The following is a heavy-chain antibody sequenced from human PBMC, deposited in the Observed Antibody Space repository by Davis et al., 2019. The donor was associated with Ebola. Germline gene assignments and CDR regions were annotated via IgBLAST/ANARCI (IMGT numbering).Heavy chain of an antibody. J-gene: IGHJ6*02. Sequence: GGSLRLSCAASGFTFSSYSMNWVRQAPGKGLEWVSSISSSSSYIYYADSVKGRFTISRDNAKNSLYLQMNSLRAEDTAVYYCAREVSEWLVPLGGMDVWGQGTTVTVSS. CDR2: ISSSSSYI. V-gene: IGHV3-21*01. CDR1: GFTFSSYS. CDR3: AREVSEWLVPLGGMDV. D-gene: IGHD6-19*01.